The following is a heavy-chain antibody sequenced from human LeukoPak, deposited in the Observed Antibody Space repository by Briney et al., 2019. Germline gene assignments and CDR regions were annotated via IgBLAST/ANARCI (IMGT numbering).Heavy chain of an antibody. CDR1: GGSISRHY. J-gene: IGHJ4*02. Sequence: PSETLSLTCTVSGGSISRHYWTWVRQPPGKGLEWIGSIYYSGSTNYNPSLKSRVTISVDTSKNQFSLKLSSVTAADTAVYYCAKTYYYGSGKDYFDYWGQGTLVTVSS. V-gene: IGHV4-39*07. CDR2: IYYSGST. D-gene: IGHD3-10*01. CDR3: AKTYYYGSGKDYFDY.